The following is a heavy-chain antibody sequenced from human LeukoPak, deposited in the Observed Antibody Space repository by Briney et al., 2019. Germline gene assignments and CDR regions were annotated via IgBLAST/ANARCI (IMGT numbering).Heavy chain of an antibody. CDR1: GFTFSSYG. CDR3: ARDTLGEGEDANYAVYY. CDR2: ISYDGSNK. V-gene: IGHV3-30*03. J-gene: IGHJ4*02. D-gene: IGHD4/OR15-4a*01. Sequence: PGGSLRLSCAASGFTFSSYGMHWVRQAPGKGLEWVAVISYDGSNKYYADSVKGRFTISRDNGKNSLDLQMNSLRADDTAVYYCARDTLGEGEDANYAVYYWGQGTVVTVSS.